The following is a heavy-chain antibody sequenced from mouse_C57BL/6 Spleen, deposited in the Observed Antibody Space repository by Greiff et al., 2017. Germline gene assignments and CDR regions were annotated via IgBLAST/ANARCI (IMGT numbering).Heavy chain of an antibody. V-gene: IGHV1-64*01. D-gene: IGHD2-13*01. CDR2: IHPYSGST. CDR1: GYTFTSYG. Sequence: VQLQQPGAELVKPGASVKLSCKASGYTFTSYGMHWVKQRPGQGLEWIGMIHPYSGSTNYNEKFKSKATLTVKKSSSTAYMQLSILTSADSAVYYCGSDPYYAMDYWGQGTSVTVSS. J-gene: IGHJ4*01. CDR3: GSDPYYAMDY.